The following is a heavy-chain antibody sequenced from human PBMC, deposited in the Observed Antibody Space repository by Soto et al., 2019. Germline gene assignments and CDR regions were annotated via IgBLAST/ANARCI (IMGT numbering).Heavy chain of an antibody. CDR1: GFTFSSYG. D-gene: IGHD3-10*01. J-gene: IGHJ5*02. CDR2: ISYDGSNK. CDR3: AKDNLWFGAPQNWFDP. V-gene: IGHV3-30*18. Sequence: GGSLRLSCAASGFTFSSYGMHWVRQAPGKGLEWVAVISYDGSNKYYADSVKGRFTISRDNSKNTLSLQMNSLRAEDTAVYYCAKDNLWFGAPQNWFDPWGQGTLVTVSS.